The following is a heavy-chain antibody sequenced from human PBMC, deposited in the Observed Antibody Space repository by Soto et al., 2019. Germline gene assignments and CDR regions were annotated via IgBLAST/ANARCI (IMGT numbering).Heavy chain of an antibody. Sequence: SVKVSCKASGGTFSSYAISWVRQAPGQGLEWMGGIIPIFGTANYAQKFQGRVTITADESTSTAYMELSSLRSEDTAVFFCARDPTDYGDYVMFYWGQGTLVTVSS. CDR2: IIPIFGTA. V-gene: IGHV1-69*13. CDR3: ARDPTDYGDYVMFY. J-gene: IGHJ4*02. CDR1: GGTFSSYA. D-gene: IGHD4-17*01.